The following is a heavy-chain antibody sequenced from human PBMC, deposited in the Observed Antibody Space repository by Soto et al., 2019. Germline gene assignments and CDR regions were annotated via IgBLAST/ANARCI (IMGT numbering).Heavy chain of an antibody. Sequence: QITLKESGPTLVKPTQTLTLTCTSSGFTLSTSAVGVGWIRQPPGKALEWLALIYWDDDKRYSPSLKSRLTITKDTSKNQVVLTMTNMDPVDTATYYCAHGLNGVDYWGQGTLVTVSS. D-gene: IGHD3-10*01. CDR2: IYWDDDK. J-gene: IGHJ4*02. V-gene: IGHV2-5*02. CDR3: AHGLNGVDY. CDR1: GFTLSTSAVG.